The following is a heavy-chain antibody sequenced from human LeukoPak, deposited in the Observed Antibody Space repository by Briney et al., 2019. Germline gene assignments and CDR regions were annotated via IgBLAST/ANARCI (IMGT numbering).Heavy chain of an antibody. J-gene: IGHJ4*02. CDR3: AKDAYSGFSSSYNMDS. D-gene: IGHD5-18*01. V-gene: IGHV1-2*02. CDR2: INPNSGVR. CDR1: GYTVTGHY. Sequence: ASVKVSCKASGYTVTGHYLHWVRQAPGPGLEWMGWINPNSGVRNYAQKFQSRVTMTTDTSINTAYMELHSLTSDDTAMYYCAKDAYSGFSSSYNMDSWGQGTLVTVSS.